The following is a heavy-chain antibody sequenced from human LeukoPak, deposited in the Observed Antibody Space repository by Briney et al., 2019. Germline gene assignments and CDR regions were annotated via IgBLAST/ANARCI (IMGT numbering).Heavy chain of an antibody. J-gene: IGHJ6*02. D-gene: IGHD3-3*01. V-gene: IGHV4-30-4*01. CDR3: ARDKEDFWSGTYYYYGMDV. Sequence: KASETLSLTCTVSGGSISNYYWSWIRQPPGKGLEWIGYIYYSGSTYYNPSLKSRVTISVDTSKNQFSLKLSSVTAADTAVYYCARDKEDFWSGTYYYYGMDVWGQGTTVTVSS. CDR1: GGSISNYY. CDR2: IYYSGST.